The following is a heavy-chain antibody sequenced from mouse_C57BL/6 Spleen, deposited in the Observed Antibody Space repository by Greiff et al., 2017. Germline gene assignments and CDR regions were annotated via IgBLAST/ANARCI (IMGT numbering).Heavy chain of an antibody. Sequence: SGAELVKPGASVKISCKASGYAFSSYWMNWVKQRPGKGLEWIGQIYPGDGDTNYNGKFKGKATLTADKSSSTAYMQLSSLTSEDSAVYFCARSGDYDAFAYWGQGTLVTVSA. CDR1: GYAFSSYW. D-gene: IGHD2-4*01. CDR3: ARSGDYDAFAY. V-gene: IGHV1-80*01. CDR2: IYPGDGDT. J-gene: IGHJ3*01.